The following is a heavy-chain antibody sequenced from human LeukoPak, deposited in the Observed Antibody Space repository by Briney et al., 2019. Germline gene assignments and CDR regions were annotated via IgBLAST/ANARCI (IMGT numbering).Heavy chain of an antibody. Sequence: GGSLRLSCAASGFTFSDLYMVWVRQAPGKGLEGVSRINNKANSYTTEYAAYVKGRFSIPRDDAKNSLDLQMNSLKSEDTAVYYCASHPFDNSGYFPHHWGQGTLVTVSS. J-gene: IGHJ5*02. V-gene: IGHV3-72*01. D-gene: IGHD3-22*01. CDR2: INNKANSYTT. CDR1: GFTFSDLY. CDR3: ASHPFDNSGYFPHH.